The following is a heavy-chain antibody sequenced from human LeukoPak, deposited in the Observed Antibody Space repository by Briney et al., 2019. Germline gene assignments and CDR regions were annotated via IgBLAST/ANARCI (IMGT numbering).Heavy chain of an antibody. J-gene: IGHJ4*01. CDR1: GFMFSSNW. CDR2: IKEDGTET. CDR3: AKQRRSLQPY. V-gene: IGHV3-7*03. D-gene: IGHD1-1*01. Sequence: PGGSLRLSCAASGFMFSSNWMSWVRLAPGKGREWVANIKEDGTETYYVDSVKGRFTIPRDNPKNSLYLQMNSLRVEHTAVHYCAKQRRSLQPYSGHGTLVPVSS.